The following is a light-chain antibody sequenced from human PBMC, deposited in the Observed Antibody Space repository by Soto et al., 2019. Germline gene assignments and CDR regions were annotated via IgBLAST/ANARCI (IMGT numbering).Light chain of an antibody. CDR1: NSDVGGYDY. CDR3: SSYAGSATWV. CDR2: EVN. V-gene: IGLV2-8*01. J-gene: IGLJ3*02. Sequence: QLVLTQPPSASGSPGQSVTISCTGTNSDVGGYDYVSWYQQHPGKAPKLIIFEVNKRPSGVPDRFSGSKSGNTASLTVSGLQAEDEVDYYCSSYAGSATWVFGGGTKLTVL.